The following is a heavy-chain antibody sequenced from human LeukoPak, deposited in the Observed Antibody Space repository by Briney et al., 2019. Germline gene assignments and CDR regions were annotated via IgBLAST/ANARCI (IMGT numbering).Heavy chain of an antibody. J-gene: IGHJ4*02. D-gene: IGHD5-18*01. V-gene: IGHV3-21*01. CDR3: ARGYSYGYPSGDY. Sequence: GGSLRLSXAASGFTFSSYSMNWVRQAPGKGLEWVSSISSSSSYIYYADSVKGRFTISRDNAKNSLYLQMNSLRAEDTAVYYCARGYSYGYPSGDYWGQGTLVTVSS. CDR2: ISSSSSYI. CDR1: GFTFSSYS.